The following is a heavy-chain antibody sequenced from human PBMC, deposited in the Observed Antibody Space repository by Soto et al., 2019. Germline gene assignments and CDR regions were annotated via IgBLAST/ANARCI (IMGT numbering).Heavy chain of an antibody. Sequence: GASPKVSCTASGYTFTSYAMHWVRQAPGQRLEWMGWINAGNGNTKYSQKFQGRVTITRDTSASTAYMELSSLRSEDTAVYYCARGSGYYYWDDYCGQGTLVTVSS. CDR3: ARGSGYYYWDDY. J-gene: IGHJ4*02. D-gene: IGHD3-22*01. V-gene: IGHV1-3*01. CDR2: INAGNGNT. CDR1: GYTFTSYA.